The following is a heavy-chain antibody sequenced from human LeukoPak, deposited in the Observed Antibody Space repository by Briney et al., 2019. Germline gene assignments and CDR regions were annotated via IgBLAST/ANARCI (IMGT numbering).Heavy chain of an antibody. CDR1: GYTFTSYY. CDR3: ARVTDGGGYSSSWSNWFDP. D-gene: IGHD6-13*01. Sequence: ASVKVSCKASGYTFTSYYMHWVRQAPGQGLEWMGWINPNSGGTNYAQKFQGRVTMTRDTSISTAYMELSRLRSDDTAVYYCARVTDGGGYSSSWSNWFDPWGQGTLVTVSS. J-gene: IGHJ5*02. V-gene: IGHV1-2*02. CDR2: INPNSGGT.